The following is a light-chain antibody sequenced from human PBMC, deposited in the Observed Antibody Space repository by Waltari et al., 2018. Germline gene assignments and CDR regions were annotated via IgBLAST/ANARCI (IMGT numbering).Light chain of an antibody. V-gene: IGKV1-12*01. CDR1: QGISSR. J-gene: IGKJ1*01. CDR3: QQVDSFPRT. CDR2: DAS. Sequence: DIQMTQSPSSVSASVGDRVTLTCRASQGISSRLAWYQQKPGKAHKLLSYDASSLHSGVPSRFSGSGSGTEFTLTISSLQPEDFATYYCQQVDSFPRTFGQGTKVEVK.